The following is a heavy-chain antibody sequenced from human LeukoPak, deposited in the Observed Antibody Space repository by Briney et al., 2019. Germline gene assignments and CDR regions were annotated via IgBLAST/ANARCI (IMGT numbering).Heavy chain of an antibody. CDR2: IDPNDGGT. D-gene: IGHD1-26*01. CDR1: GYTFTGHF. Sequence: GASVKVSCKASGYTFTGHFIQWVRQAPGQGPEWMGRIDPNDGGTNYAQKFRGRVTMTRDTSISTAYMKLSSLRSDDTAVYYCARGSDSGTPRWFDPWGQGTLVTV. V-gene: IGHV1-2*06. CDR3: ARGSDSGTPRWFDP. J-gene: IGHJ5*02.